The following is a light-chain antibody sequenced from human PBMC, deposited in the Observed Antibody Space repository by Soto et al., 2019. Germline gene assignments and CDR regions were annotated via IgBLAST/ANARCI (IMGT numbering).Light chain of an antibody. CDR2: GAS. J-gene: IGKJ5*01. Sequence: DIQITQSPSSLSASVGDRVTITCRASQSINTSLNWYQQQPGKAPKLLLYGASSLQGGVPSRFSGSGSGSDFTLSISSLQPEDFATYYCQQTYSPPSITFGQGTRLDIK. V-gene: IGKV1-39*01. CDR1: QSINTS. CDR3: QQTYSPPSIT.